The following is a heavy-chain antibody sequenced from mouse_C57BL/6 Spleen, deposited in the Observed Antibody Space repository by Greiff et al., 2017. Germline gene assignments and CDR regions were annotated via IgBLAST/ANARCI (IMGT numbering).Heavy chain of an antibody. CDR2: IDPSDSET. CDR1: GYTFTSYW. Sequence: QVQLKEPGAELVRPGSSVKLSCKASGYTFTSYWMHWVKQRPIQGLEWIGNIDPSDSETHYNQKFKDKATLTVDKSSSTAYMQLSSLTSEDSAVYYCARGGVDGYYGWGQGTTLTVAS. D-gene: IGHD2-3*01. V-gene: IGHV1-52*01. J-gene: IGHJ2*01. CDR3: ARGGVDGYYG.